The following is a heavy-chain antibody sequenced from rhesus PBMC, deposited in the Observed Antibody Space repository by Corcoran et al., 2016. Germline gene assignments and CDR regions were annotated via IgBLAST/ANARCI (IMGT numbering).Heavy chain of an antibody. CDR1: GGSISRYNW. V-gene: IGHV4S18*01. D-gene: IGHD5-36*01. CDR3: ARESYGFDY. J-gene: IGHJ4*01. Sequence: QVQLQESGPGLVKPSETLSLTCPVSGGSISRYNWWDGIRQPPGKGLAWIGGIYSSTATTNYNPSLQNRVTISKDTSKNQFSLKLSSVTAADTAAYYCARESYGFDYWGQGVLVTVSS. CDR2: IYSSTATT.